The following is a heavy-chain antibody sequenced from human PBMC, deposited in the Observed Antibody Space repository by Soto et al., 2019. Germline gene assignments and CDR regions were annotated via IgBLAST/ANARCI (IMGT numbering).Heavy chain of an antibody. Sequence: QVQLVESGGGVVQPGRSLRLSCAASGFTFSSYGMYWVRQAPGKGLEWVAVISYDGSNKYYADSVKGRFTISRDNSKNWLYLKMNSLRAEDTAVYYCAKETARSAVADYWGQGTLVTVSS. CDR3: AKETARSAVADY. CDR1: GFTFSSYG. V-gene: IGHV3-30*18. J-gene: IGHJ4*02. D-gene: IGHD6-19*01. CDR2: ISYDGSNK.